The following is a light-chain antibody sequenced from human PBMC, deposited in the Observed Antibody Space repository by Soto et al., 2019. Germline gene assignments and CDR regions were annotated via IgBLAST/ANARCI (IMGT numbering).Light chain of an antibody. Sequence: EIVVTQSPGTLSLSPGERAPLSCRASQSVSSSYLAWYQQTPGQAPRLLIYGASSRVTGIPDRFSGSGSGTDFTLTISSLEPEDSAVYYCQQRHMWPITFGQGTRLEIK. CDR3: QQRHMWPIT. CDR1: QSVSSSY. J-gene: IGKJ5*01. CDR2: GAS. V-gene: IGKV3D-20*02.